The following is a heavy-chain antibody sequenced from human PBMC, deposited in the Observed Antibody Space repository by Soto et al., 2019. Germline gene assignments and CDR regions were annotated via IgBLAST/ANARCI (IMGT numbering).Heavy chain of an antibody. D-gene: IGHD4-4*01. J-gene: IGHJ4*02. V-gene: IGHV4-30-4*01. Sequence: SETLSLTCTVSGGSISSGDYYWSWIRQPPGKGLEWIGYIYYSGSTYYNPSLKSRVTISVDTSKNQFSLKLSSVTAADTAVYYCARYMTTVTTRYFDYWGQGTLVTGSS. CDR1: GGSISSGDYY. CDR3: ARYMTTVTTRYFDY. CDR2: IYYSGST.